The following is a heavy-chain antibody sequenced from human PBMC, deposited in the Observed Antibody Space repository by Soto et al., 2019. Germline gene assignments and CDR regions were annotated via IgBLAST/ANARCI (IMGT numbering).Heavy chain of an antibody. D-gene: IGHD3-22*01. CDR2: ISSSGITI. J-gene: IGHJ4*02. Sequence: PGGSLRLSRSASGFTLSDYYMSWIRQAPGKGLEWVSYISSSGITIYYADSVKGRFAISRDNAKNSLYLQMNSLRAEDTAVYYCASTRITMIVVVTGVDYWGQGTLLTVSS. CDR1: GFTLSDYY. V-gene: IGHV3-11*01. CDR3: ASTRITMIVVVTGVDY.